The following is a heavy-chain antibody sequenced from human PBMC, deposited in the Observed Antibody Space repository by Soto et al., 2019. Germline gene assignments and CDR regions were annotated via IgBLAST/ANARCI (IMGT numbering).Heavy chain of an antibody. J-gene: IGHJ6*02. V-gene: IGHV1-18*01. CDR3: TTLSITIFGVVLMDV. D-gene: IGHD3-3*01. Sequence: ASVKVSCKASVYTFTSYGISWVRQAPGQGLEWMGWISAYNGNTNYAQKLQGRVTMTTDTSTSTAYMELRSLRSDDTAVYYCTTLSITIFGVVLMDVWGQGTTVTVSS. CDR2: ISAYNGNT. CDR1: VYTFTSYG.